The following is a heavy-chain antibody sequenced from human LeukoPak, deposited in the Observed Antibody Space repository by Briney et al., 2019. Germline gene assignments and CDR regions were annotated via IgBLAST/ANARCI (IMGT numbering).Heavy chain of an antibody. CDR3: ARESGNRDPEYWYFDL. CDR1: GYTFTSYG. Sequence: ASVKVSCKASGYTFTSYGISWVRQAPGQGLEWMGWISAYNGNTKYAQKLQGRVTMTTDTSTSTAYMELRSLRSDDTAVYYCARESGNRDPEYWYFDLWGRGTLVTVSS. D-gene: IGHD3-10*01. CDR2: ISAYNGNT. J-gene: IGHJ2*01. V-gene: IGHV1-18*01.